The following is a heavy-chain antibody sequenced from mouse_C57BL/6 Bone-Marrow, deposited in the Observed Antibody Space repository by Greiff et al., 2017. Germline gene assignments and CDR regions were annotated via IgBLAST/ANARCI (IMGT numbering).Heavy chain of an antibody. CDR2: IYPRSGNT. CDR1: GYTFTSYG. V-gene: IGHV1-81*01. J-gene: IGHJ4*01. Sequence: QVQLQQSGAELARPGASVKLSCKASGYTFTSYGISWVKQRTGQGLEWIGEIYPRSGNTYYNEKFKGKATLTADKSSSTAYMELRSLTSEDSAVYFWARRWERRYYYAMDYWGQGTSVTVSS. CDR3: ARRWERRYYYAMDY. D-gene: IGHD1-1*02.